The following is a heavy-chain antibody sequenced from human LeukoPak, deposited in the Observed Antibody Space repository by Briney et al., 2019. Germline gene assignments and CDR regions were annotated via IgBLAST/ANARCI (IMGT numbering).Heavy chain of an antibody. CDR3: AKDTYYYDSSGYSQH. D-gene: IGHD3-22*01. CDR2: IWYDGSNK. V-gene: IGHV3-30*02. J-gene: IGHJ1*01. Sequence: GGSLRLSCAASGFTFSSYGMHWVRQAPGKGLEWVAVIWYDGSNKYYADSVKGRFTISRDNSKNTLYLQMNSLRAEDTAVYYCAKDTYYYDSSGYSQHWGQGTLVTVSS. CDR1: GFTFSSYG.